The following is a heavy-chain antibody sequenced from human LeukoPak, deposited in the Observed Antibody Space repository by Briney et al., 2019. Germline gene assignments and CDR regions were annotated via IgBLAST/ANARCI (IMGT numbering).Heavy chain of an antibody. CDR1: GKTLSDLS. D-gene: IGHD5-18*01. CDR2: SDPEDGER. Sequence: ASVKVSCKVSGKTLSDLSIHWLRQPPGKGLEWLGGSDPEDGERIYAQMFQGRVTMAEDTSIDTAYMELSSLRSEDTAVYYCVTGFTTMAVDYFDYWGQGTLVTVSP. V-gene: IGHV1-24*01. J-gene: IGHJ4*02. CDR3: VTGFTTMAVDYFDY.